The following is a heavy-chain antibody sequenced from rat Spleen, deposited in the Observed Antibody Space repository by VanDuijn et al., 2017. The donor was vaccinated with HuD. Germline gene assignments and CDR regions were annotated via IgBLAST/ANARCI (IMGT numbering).Heavy chain of an antibody. D-gene: IGHD4-1*01. Sequence: EVQLVGTGGGLVQPGKSLKLSCVASGFTFSRYWMYWVRQAPGKGLEWVSSVSNDGVKTYYPDSMKGRFTITRDNAKSTLDLQMDGLRSEDTATYTCARKNTGYYFDYWGHGVMVTVSP. CDR3: ARKNTGYYFDY. CDR2: VSNDGVKT. CDR1: GFTFSRYW. J-gene: IGHJ2*01. V-gene: IGHV5-58*01.